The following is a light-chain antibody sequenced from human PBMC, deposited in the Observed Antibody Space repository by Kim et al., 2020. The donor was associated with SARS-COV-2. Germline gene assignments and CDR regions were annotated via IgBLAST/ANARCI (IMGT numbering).Light chain of an antibody. CDR2: AAS. CDR3: QQYDSYPRT. Sequence: DIQMTQSPSSLCASVGDRVTITCRASQSISSWLAWYQQKPGKPPKSLIYAASSLQSGVPSRFSGSGSGTDFTLSISSLQPEDFATFYCQQYDSYPRTFGQGTKADIK. J-gene: IGKJ1*01. CDR1: QSISSW. V-gene: IGKV1D-16*01.